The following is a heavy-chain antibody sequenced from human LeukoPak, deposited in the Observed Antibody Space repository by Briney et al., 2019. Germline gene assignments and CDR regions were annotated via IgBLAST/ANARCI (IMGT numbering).Heavy chain of an antibody. CDR2: ISGSSSYI. J-gene: IGHJ6*04. CDR1: GFTFSSYS. D-gene: IGHD3-10*02. V-gene: IGHV3-21*01. CDR3: AELGITMIGGV. Sequence: GGSLRLSCAASGFTFSSYSMNWVRQAPGQGLEWVSSISGSSSYIYYADSVKGRFTISRDNAKNSLYVQMNSLRAEDTAVYYCAELGITMIGGVWGKGTTVTISS.